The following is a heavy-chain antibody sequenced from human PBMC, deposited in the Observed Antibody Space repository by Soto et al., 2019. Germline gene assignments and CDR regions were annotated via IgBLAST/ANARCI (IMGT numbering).Heavy chain of an antibody. Sequence: PGGSLRLSCAASGFTFSSYGMHWVRQAPGKGLEWVAVIWYDGSNKYYADSVKGRFTISRDNSKNTLYLQMNSLRAEDTAVYYCARSGDYDAFDIWGQGTMVTVSS. V-gene: IGHV3-33*01. J-gene: IGHJ3*02. D-gene: IGHD2-21*02. CDR3: ARSGDYDAFDI. CDR2: IWYDGSNK. CDR1: GFTFSSYG.